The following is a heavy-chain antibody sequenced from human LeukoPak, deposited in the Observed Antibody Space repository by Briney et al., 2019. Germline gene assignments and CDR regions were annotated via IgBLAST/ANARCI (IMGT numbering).Heavy chain of an antibody. CDR3: ARALYSGSYWNVDY. D-gene: IGHD1-26*01. CDR2: INSSGGST. V-gene: IGHV1-46*01. J-gene: IGHJ4*02. CDR1: GYTFTSYG. Sequence: ASVKVSCKASGYTFTSYGISWVRQAPGQGLEWMGIINSSGGSTSHAQKFQGRVTMTRDMSTSTVYMELSSLGSEDTAVYYCARALYSGSYWNVDYWGQGTLVTVSS.